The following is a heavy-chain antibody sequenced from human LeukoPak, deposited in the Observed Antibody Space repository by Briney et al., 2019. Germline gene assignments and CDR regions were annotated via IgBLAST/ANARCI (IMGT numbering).Heavy chain of an antibody. J-gene: IGHJ4*02. Sequence: PSETLSLTCTVSGGSLSGYYWSWIRQSPGKSPEWIEYIHYTGTTNFNPSLKSRVTMSIDTSKNQFSLRLSSVTAADTAMYYCARAYGPNSPLYWGQGTLVTVSS. CDR1: GGSLSGYY. CDR2: IHYTGTT. V-gene: IGHV4-59*01. CDR3: ARAYGPNSPLY. D-gene: IGHD4-23*01.